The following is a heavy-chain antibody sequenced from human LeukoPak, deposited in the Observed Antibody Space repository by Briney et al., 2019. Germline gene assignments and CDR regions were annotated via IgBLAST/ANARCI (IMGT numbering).Heavy chain of an antibody. J-gene: IGHJ3*02. D-gene: IGHD3-3*01. CDR2: MNPNSGNT. CDR1: GYTFTSYD. CDR3: ARVLVSGGYYDFWSGHFLGAFDI. Sequence: ASVKVSCKASGYTFTSYDINWVRQATGQGLGWMGWMNPNSGNTGYAQKFQGRVTMTRNTSISTAYMELSSLRSEDTAVYYCARVLVSGGYYDFWSGHFLGAFDIWGQGTMVTVSS. V-gene: IGHV1-8*01.